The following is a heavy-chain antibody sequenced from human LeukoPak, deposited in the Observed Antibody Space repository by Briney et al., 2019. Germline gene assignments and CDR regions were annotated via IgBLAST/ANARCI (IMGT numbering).Heavy chain of an antibody. CDR1: GGSFSGYY. CDR2: IYYSGST. D-gene: IGHD3-22*01. Sequence: MPSETLSLTCAVYGGSFSGYYWSWIRQPPGKGLEWIGYIYYSGSTNYNPSLKSRVTISVDTSKNQFSLKLSSVTAADTAVYYCAGLVGRYSSGLYYYYFDYWGQGTLVTVSS. J-gene: IGHJ4*02. CDR3: AGLVGRYSSGLYYYYFDY. V-gene: IGHV4-59*01.